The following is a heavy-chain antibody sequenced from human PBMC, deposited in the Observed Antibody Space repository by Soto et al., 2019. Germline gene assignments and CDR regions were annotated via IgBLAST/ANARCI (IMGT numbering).Heavy chain of an antibody. CDR1: GGSISSGDYY. J-gene: IGHJ2*01. D-gene: IGHD3-22*01. CDR2: IFHSGST. Sequence: NPSETLSLTCTVSGGSISSGDYYWNWLRQSPGRGLEWIGYIFHSGSTDYNPSLKSRVTISVDTSRNQFSLKVNSVTAADSAVYCCATFGAQDSGYYDDKISDYWYFDLWGRGTLVTVSS. CDR3: ATFGAQDSGYYDDKISDYWYFDL. V-gene: IGHV4-30-4*01.